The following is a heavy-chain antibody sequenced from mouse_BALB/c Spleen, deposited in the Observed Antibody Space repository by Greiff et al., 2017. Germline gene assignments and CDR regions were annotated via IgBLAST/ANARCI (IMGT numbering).Heavy chain of an antibody. CDR3: TRSLNWNFDY. J-gene: IGHJ2*01. V-gene: IGHV1-5*01. Sequence: DVQLQESGTVLARPGASVKMSCKASGYSFTSYWMHWVKQRPGQGLEWIGAIYPGNSDTSYNQKFKGKAKLTAVTSASTAYMELSSLTNEDSAVYYCTRSLNWNFDYWGQGTTLTVSS. D-gene: IGHD4-1*01. CDR2: IYPGNSDT. CDR1: GYSFTSYW.